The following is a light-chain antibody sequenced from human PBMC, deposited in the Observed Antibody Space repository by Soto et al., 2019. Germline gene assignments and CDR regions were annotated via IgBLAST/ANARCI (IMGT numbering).Light chain of an antibody. CDR2: ATS. V-gene: IGKV3-15*01. J-gene: IGKJ4*01. CDR1: QSISSN. CDR3: QQYNNWPLT. Sequence: EIVMTQSPATLPVSPGERVTLSCRASQSISSNLAWHQQKPGQAPRLLIYATSTRATGIPARFSGSGSGTEFTLTISSLQSEDFAVYYCQQYNNWPLTFGGGTKVDIK.